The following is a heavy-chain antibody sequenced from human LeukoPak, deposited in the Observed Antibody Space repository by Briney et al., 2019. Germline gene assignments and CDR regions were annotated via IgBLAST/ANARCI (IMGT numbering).Heavy chain of an antibody. CDR3: ARSDYDILTGYLPQDV. CDR2: IYYSGST. Sequence: PSETLSLTCTVSGGSISSYYWSWIRQPPGKGLEWIGYIYYSGSTNYNPSLKSRVTISVDTSKNQFSLKLSSVTAADTAVYYCARSDYDILTGYLPQDVWGQGTTVTVSS. CDR1: GGSISSYY. J-gene: IGHJ6*02. V-gene: IGHV4-59*12. D-gene: IGHD3-9*01.